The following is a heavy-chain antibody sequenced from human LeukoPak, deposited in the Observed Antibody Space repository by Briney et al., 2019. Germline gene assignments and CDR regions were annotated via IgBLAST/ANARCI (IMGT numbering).Heavy chain of an antibody. V-gene: IGHV1-18*01. D-gene: IGHD3-22*01. CDR2: ISAYNGNT. CDR3: ARGVRVGREWDYYDSSGYGDLDY. Sequence: GASVKVSCKASGYTFTSYGISWVRQAPGQGLEWMGWISAYNGNTNYAQKLQGRVTMTTDTSTSTAYMELRSLRSDDTAVYYCARGVRVGREWDYYDSSGYGDLDYWGQGTLVTVSS. CDR1: GYTFTSYG. J-gene: IGHJ4*02.